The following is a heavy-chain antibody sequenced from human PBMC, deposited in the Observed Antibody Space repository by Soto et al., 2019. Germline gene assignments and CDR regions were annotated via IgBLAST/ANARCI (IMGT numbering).Heavy chain of an antibody. J-gene: IGHJ5*02. V-gene: IGHV4-61*01. CDR3: ARDQARNWFDP. CDR2: IYYSGST. Sequence: QVQLQESGPGLVKPSETLSLTCTVSGGSVSSGSYYWSWIRQPPGKGLEWIGYIYYSGSTNYNPSLTSRVTISVDTSKNQFSLKLSSVTAADTAVYYCARDQARNWFDPWGQGTLVTVSS. D-gene: IGHD6-6*01. CDR1: GGSVSSGSYY.